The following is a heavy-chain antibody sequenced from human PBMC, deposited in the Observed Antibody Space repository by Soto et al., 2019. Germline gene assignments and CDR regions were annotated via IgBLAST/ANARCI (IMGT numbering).Heavy chain of an antibody. CDR3: ARIYSSRAFDI. Sequence: GGSLRLSCAASGFTFSSYEMNWVRQAPGKGLEWVSYISSSGSTIYYADSVKGRFTISRDNAKNSLYLQMNSLRAEDTAVYYCARIYSSRAFDIWGQGTMVTVSS. D-gene: IGHD2-2*01. CDR1: GFTFSSYE. J-gene: IGHJ3*02. CDR2: ISSSGSTI. V-gene: IGHV3-48*03.